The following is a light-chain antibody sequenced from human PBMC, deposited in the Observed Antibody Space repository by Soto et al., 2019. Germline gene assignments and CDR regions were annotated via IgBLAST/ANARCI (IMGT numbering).Light chain of an antibody. J-gene: IGKJ5*01. Sequence: EIVLTQSPGTLSLSPGERATLSCRASQSVTSSFLAWYQQKPGQGPRLLIYGASSRATGIPDRFSGSGSGTDFTLTISRLEPEDFAVYYCQQYANSPEITFGQGTRLEIK. CDR3: QQYANSPEIT. CDR1: QSVTSSF. V-gene: IGKV3-20*01. CDR2: GAS.